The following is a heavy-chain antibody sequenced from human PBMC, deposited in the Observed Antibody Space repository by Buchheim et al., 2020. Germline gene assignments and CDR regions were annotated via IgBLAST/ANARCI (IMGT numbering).Heavy chain of an antibody. CDR2: ISYDGSNK. CDR3: AKDREHLPFDY. J-gene: IGHJ4*02. V-gene: IGHV3-30*18. D-gene: IGHD1/OR15-1a*01. CDR1: GFTFSSYG. Sequence: QVQLVESGGGVVQPGRSLRLSCAASGFTFSSYGMHWVRQAPGKGLEWVAVISYDGSNKYYADSVKGRFTISRDNSKNTLYLQMNSLRAEDTAVYYCAKDREHLPFDYWGQGTL.